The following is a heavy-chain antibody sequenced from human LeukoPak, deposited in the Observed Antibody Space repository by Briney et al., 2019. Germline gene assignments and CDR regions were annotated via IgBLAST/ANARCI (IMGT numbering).Heavy chain of an antibody. D-gene: IGHD5-24*01. CDR2: IYYSGST. CDR3: ARGQDVGYNFDY. V-gene: IGHV4-59*12. J-gene: IGHJ4*02. CDR1: GGSISSYY. Sequence: SETLSLTCTVSGGSISSYYWSWIRQPPGKGLEWIGYIYYSGSTNYNPSLKSRVTISVDTSKNQFSLKLSSVTAADTAVYYCARGQDVGYNFDYWGQGTLVTVSS.